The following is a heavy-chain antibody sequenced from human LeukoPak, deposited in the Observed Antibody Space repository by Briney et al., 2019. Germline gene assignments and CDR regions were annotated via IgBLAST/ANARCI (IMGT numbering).Heavy chain of an antibody. D-gene: IGHD2-15*01. Sequence: GGSLRLSCAASGFTFSNYLMHWVRQAPGQGLKYVSAISSNGGSTYYANYVQGRFTVSRDNSKNTLYLQMGSLRAEDTAVYYCAKDQSIVVVVAATRGMDVWGQGTTVTVSS. CDR3: AKDQSIVVVVAATRGMDV. V-gene: IGHV3-64*01. CDR1: GFTFSNYL. J-gene: IGHJ6*02. CDR2: ISSNGGST.